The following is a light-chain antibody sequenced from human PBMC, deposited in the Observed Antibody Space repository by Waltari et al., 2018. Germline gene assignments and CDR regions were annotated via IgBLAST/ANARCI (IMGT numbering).Light chain of an antibody. CDR3: QQYYSAPIT. J-gene: IGKJ5*01. CDR2: SAS. V-gene: IGKV4-1*01. CDR1: QSILSDSSNKNF. Sequence: DIVMTQSPDSLAVSLGERATINCKSSQSILSDSSNKNFLAWYRQKPGQPPKLVFYSASTRESGVPDRLSGSGSGTDFTLPISSLQAEDAAVYFCQQYYSAPITFGQGTRLEIK.